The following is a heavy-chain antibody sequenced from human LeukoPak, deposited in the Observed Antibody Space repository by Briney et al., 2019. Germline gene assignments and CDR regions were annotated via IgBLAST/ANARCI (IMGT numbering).Heavy chain of an antibody. D-gene: IGHD4-23*01. CDR1: GFSFSSYE. J-gene: IGHJ4*02. CDR3: ARDSDYGGNFDY. Sequence: GGSLRLSCAASGFSFSSYEMNWVRQGPGKGLEWVSYISSSGRTIYYADSMRGRFTISRDNAKNSLYLQMNSLRAEDTAVYYCARDSDYGGNFDYWGQGTLVTVSS. CDR2: ISSSGRTI. V-gene: IGHV3-48*03.